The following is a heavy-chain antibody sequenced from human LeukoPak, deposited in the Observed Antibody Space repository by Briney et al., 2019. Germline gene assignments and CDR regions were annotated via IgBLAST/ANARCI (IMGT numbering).Heavy chain of an antibody. V-gene: IGHV3-11*01. CDR3: VRGVSISSSWYNDI. J-gene: IGHJ3*02. D-gene: IGHD6-13*01. CDR2: ISRGGSTT. Sequence: GGSLRLSCAGSGFIFSDYFLNWIRPALGKGVEGVSYISRGGSTTYYADSVKGRFTISRDNDKNSLYLQMNSLRAEDTAVYYCVRGVSISSSWYNDIWGQGTMVTVSS. CDR1: GFIFSDYF.